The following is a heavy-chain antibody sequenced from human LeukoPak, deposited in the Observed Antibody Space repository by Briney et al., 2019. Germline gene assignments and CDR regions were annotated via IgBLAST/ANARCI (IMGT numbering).Heavy chain of an antibody. CDR2: ISSSSSYI. CDR3: AKESSGYYRWQAASFDY. Sequence: PGGSLRLSCAASGFTFSSYSMNWVRQAPGKGLEWVSSISSSSSYIYYADSVKGQFTISRDNAKNSLYLQMNSLRAEDTAVYYCAKESSGYYRWQAASFDYWGQGTLVTVSS. J-gene: IGHJ4*02. V-gene: IGHV3-21*01. CDR1: GFTFSSYS. D-gene: IGHD3-22*01.